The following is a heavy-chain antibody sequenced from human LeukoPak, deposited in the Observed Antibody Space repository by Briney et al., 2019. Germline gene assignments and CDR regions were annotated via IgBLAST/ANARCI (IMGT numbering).Heavy chain of an antibody. V-gene: IGHV3-20*04. Sequence: GGSLRLSCAASVFTFYDYGMSWVRQAPGKGVEWVSGINWYGGSTGYADSVKGRFTISRDNAKNSLYLQKNSLRAEDTALYYCARGYQLLFGGEGWFDPWGQGTLVTVSS. D-gene: IGHD2-2*01. CDR2: INWYGGST. CDR3: ARGYQLLFGGEGWFDP. J-gene: IGHJ5*02. CDR1: VFTFYDYG.